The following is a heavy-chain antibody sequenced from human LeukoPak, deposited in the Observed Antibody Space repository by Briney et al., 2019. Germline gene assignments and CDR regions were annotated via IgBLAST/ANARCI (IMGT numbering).Heavy chain of an antibody. CDR1: GFRFSSYS. J-gene: IGHJ4*02. V-gene: IGHV3-48*01. Sequence: GGSLRLSCAASGFRFSSYSMNWVRQAPGKGLEWVSFISSSSVNKYYTDSVKGRFAISRDNAKNSLYLQMNSLRAEDTAVYYCASFRNTVDTTMTNDPTAGYWGQGTLVTVSS. D-gene: IGHD5-18*01. CDR2: ISSSSVNK. CDR3: ASFRNTVDTTMTNDPTAGY.